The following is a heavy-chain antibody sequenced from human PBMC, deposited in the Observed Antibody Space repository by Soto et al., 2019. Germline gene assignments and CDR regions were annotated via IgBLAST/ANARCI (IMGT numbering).Heavy chain of an antibody. D-gene: IGHD3-10*01. CDR2: FNPTSGST. Sequence: ASVKVSCKASGYTFINYYIHWVRQAPGQGLEWMGIFNPTSGSTNYAQKFQGRVTLTMDTSMRTVYMELSSLRFDDTAVYYCARDIKYYYGAESYYITPGSLDYWGQGTLVTVSS. J-gene: IGHJ4*02. V-gene: IGHV1-46*01. CDR3: ARDIKYYYGAESYYITPGSLDY. CDR1: GYTFINYY.